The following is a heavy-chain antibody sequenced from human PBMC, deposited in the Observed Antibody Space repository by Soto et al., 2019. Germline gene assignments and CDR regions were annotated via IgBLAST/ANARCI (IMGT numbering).Heavy chain of an antibody. CDR3: AKDRGWTYYFDY. CDR2: IDGSGDST. V-gene: IGHV3-23*01. CDR1: GFPFRNYA. Sequence: PGGSLRLSCAPSGFPFRNYAMSWVRQTPGKGLEWVSAIDGSGDSTYYADSVKGRFTISRDNSGNTLYLQMDSLRAEDTAVYFCAKDRGWTYYFDYWGQGALVTVSS. D-gene: IGHD6-19*01. J-gene: IGHJ4*02.